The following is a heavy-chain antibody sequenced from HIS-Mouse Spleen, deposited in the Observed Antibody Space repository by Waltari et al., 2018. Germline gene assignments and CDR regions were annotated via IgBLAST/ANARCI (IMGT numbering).Heavy chain of an antibody. CDR2: IYYSGST. Sequence: QLQLQESGPGLVKPSETLSLTCTVSGGPIRSSSYFSAWLRQPPGKGLAWIGSIYYSGSTYYNPSLKSRVTISVDTSKNQFSLKLSSVTAADTAVYYCAREIPYSSSWYDWYFDLWGRGTLVTVSS. CDR3: AREIPYSSSWYDWYFDL. J-gene: IGHJ2*01. CDR1: GGPIRSSSYF. V-gene: IGHV4-39*07. D-gene: IGHD6-13*01.